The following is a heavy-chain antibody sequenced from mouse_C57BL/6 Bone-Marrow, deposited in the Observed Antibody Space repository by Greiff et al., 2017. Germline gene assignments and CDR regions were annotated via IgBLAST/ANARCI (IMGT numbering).Heavy chain of an antibody. CDR2: IHTNSGST. J-gene: IGHJ2*01. CDR1: GYTFTSYW. CDR3: ARGGWPYEGY. D-gene: IGHD1-1*01. V-gene: IGHV1-64*01. Sequence: QVQLKQPGAELVKPGASVKLSCKASGYTFTSYWMHWVRQRPGQGLEWIGMIHTNSGSTNYNEKFKSKATLTVDKSSSTAYMQLSSLTSEDSAVYYCARGGWPYEGYWGQGTTLTVSS.